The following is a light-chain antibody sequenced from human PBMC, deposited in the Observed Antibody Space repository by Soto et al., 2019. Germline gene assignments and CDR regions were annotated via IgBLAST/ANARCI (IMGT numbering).Light chain of an antibody. Sequence: DIQMTQSPSALSASVGDRVTLTCRASQNINNYLNWYQQKPGKAPKLLIYAASSLQSGVPSRFGGFGSGTDFTLTISSLQPEDFATYYCQQSFSTPRTFGQGTKVEIK. CDR1: QNINNY. V-gene: IGKV1-39*01. CDR2: AAS. CDR3: QQSFSTPRT. J-gene: IGKJ1*01.